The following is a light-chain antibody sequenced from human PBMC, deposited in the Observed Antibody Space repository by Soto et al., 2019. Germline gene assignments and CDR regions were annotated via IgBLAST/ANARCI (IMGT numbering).Light chain of an antibody. V-gene: IGKV1-5*03. Sequence: IKINQSPSTLSASEGDRVIITCRASEIVSNWLAWYQQKPVTAPNLLIYKAPSLHSGVPLRFSGSGSETEFTLTIHSPQPDDFASYYCQQYDTYWTFGQGTKVDI. J-gene: IGKJ1*01. CDR1: EIVSNW. CDR3: QQYDTYWT. CDR2: KAP.